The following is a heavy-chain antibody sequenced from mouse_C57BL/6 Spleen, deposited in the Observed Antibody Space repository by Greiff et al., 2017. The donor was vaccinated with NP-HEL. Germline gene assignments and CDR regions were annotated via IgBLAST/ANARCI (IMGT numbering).Heavy chain of an antibody. Sequence: VQLQQSVAELVRPGASVKLSCTASGFNFKNTYMHWVKQRPEQGLEWIGRIDPANGNTKYAPKFQGKATITADTSSNTAYLQLSSLTSEDTAIYYCARGDTWFAYWGQGTLVTVSA. J-gene: IGHJ3*01. D-gene: IGHD2-13*01. CDR3: ARGDTWFAY. V-gene: IGHV14-3*01. CDR2: IDPANGNT. CDR1: GFNFKNTY.